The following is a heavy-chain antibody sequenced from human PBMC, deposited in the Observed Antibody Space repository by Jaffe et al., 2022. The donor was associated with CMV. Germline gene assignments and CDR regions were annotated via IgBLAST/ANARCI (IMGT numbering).Heavy chain of an antibody. Sequence: QVQLVQSGAEVKKPGSSVKVSCKASGGTFSSYAISWVRQAPGQGLEWMGRIIPILGIANYAQKFQGRVTITADKSTSTAYMELSSLRSEDTAVYYCARARSFGDQAGYCAFDIWGQGTMVTVSS. D-gene: IGHD3-16*01. V-gene: IGHV1-69*09. CDR2: IIPILGIA. CDR3: ARARSFGDQAGYCAFDI. CDR1: GGTFSSYA. J-gene: IGHJ3*02.